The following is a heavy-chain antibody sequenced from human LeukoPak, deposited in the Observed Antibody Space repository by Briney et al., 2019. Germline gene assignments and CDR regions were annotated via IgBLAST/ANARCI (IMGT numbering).Heavy chain of an antibody. Sequence: GESLQISCKGSEYKFTTYWIGWVRQMPGKGLEWIGIIHPGDSDTTYSPSFQGQVTMSADRSITTAYLQWGSLKASDTAMYYCARVLYSTSWRYYFDYWGQGTLVTVSS. CDR3: ARVLYSTSWRYYFDY. D-gene: IGHD6-13*01. CDR2: IHPGDSDT. J-gene: IGHJ4*02. CDR1: EYKFTTYW. V-gene: IGHV5-51*01.